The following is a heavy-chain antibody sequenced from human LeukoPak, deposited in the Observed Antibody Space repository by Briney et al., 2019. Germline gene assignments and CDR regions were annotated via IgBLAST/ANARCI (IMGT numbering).Heavy chain of an antibody. CDR1: GYSFTSYW. CDR2: IYPGDSGT. D-gene: IGHD2-2*01. Sequence: EESLKISCKGSGYSFTSYWIGWVRQMPGKGLEWMGIIYPGDSGTRYSPSFQGQVTISADKSISTAYLQWSSLKASDTAMYYCARLARYCSSTSCPYYYYYYYMDVWGKGTTLTVSS. V-gene: IGHV5-51*01. J-gene: IGHJ6*03. CDR3: ARLARYCSSTSCPYYYYYYYMDV.